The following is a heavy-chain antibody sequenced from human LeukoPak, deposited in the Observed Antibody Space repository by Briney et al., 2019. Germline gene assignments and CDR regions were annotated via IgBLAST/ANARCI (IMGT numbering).Heavy chain of an antibody. J-gene: IGHJ6*03. Sequence: GGSLRLSCAASGFTFNGYWMSWVRQAPGKGLEWVANIKQDGSEKYYVDSVRGRLTISRDNAENSVYLHMSSLRAEDTALYYCARLSAYYYGSFFYYYMDVWGKGTTVTVSS. CDR3: ARLSAYYYGSFFYYYMDV. D-gene: IGHD3-10*01. V-gene: IGHV3-7*01. CDR1: GFTFNGYW. CDR2: IKQDGSEK.